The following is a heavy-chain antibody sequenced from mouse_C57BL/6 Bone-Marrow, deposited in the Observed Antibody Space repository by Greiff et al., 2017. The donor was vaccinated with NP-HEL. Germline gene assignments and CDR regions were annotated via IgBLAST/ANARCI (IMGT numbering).Heavy chain of an antibody. J-gene: IGHJ4*01. CDR1: GYTFTDYY. D-gene: IGHD2-3*01. CDR3: ASRDHGYYYYYAMDY. Sequence: VKLVESGAELVRPGASVKLSCKASGYTFTDYYINWVKQRPGQGLEWIARIYPGSGNTYYNEKFKGKATLTAEKSSSTAYMQLSSLTSEDSAVYFCASRDHGYYYYYAMDYWGQGTSVTVSS. CDR2: IYPGSGNT. V-gene: IGHV1-76*01.